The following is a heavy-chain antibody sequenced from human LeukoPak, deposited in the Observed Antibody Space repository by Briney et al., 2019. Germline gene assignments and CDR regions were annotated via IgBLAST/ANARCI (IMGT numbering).Heavy chain of an antibody. CDR2: IKQDGSEK. CDR1: GFTFSDYW. Sequence: GGSLRFSCAASGFTFSDYWMSWVRQAPGKGLEWVASIKQDGSEKYYVDSVKGRFTISKDNPKNSLYLQMNSLRAEDTAVYYCARATRGFDPWGQGTLVTVSS. V-gene: IGHV3-7*01. CDR3: ARATRGFDP. J-gene: IGHJ5*02.